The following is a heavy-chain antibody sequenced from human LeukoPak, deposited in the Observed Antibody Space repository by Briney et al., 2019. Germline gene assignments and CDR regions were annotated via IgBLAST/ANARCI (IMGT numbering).Heavy chain of an antibody. D-gene: IGHD5-24*01. J-gene: IGHJ4*02. V-gene: IGHV3-23*01. CDR2: ISGSGGST. CDR1: GFTFSSYA. CDR3: ARGSSYNNYFDY. Sequence: GGSLRLSCAASGFTFSSYAMSWVRQAPGKGLKWVSAISGSGGSTYYADSVKGRFTISRDNSKNTLYLQMNSLRAEDTAVYYCARGSSYNNYFDYWGQGTLVTVSS.